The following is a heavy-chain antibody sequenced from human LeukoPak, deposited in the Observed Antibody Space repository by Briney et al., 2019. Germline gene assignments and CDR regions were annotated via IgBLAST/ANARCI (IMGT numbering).Heavy chain of an antibody. CDR3: ARAARLYCSSTSCYFDY. CDR1: GFTFSSYS. D-gene: IGHD2-2*01. CDR2: ISSSSSTI. J-gene: IGHJ4*02. V-gene: IGHV3-48*01. Sequence: TGGSLRLSCAASGFTFSSYSMNWVRQAPGKGLEWVSYISSSSSTIYYADSVKGRFTISRDNAKNSLYLQMNSLRAEDTAVYYCARAARLYCSSTSCYFDYWGQGTLVTVSS.